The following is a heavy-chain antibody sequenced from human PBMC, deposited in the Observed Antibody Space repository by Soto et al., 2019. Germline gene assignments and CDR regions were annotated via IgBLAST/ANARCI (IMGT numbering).Heavy chain of an antibody. CDR1: GFTFSSYS. Sequence: EVQLVESGGGWVQPGGSLRLSCAASGFTFSSYSMNWVRQAPGKGLEWVSYISSSSSTIYYADSVKGRFTISRDNAKNSLYLQMNSLRAEDTAVYYCARDGGQWLNWFDPWGQGTLVTVSS. D-gene: IGHD6-19*01. V-gene: IGHV3-48*01. J-gene: IGHJ5*02. CDR2: ISSSSSTI. CDR3: ARDGGQWLNWFDP.